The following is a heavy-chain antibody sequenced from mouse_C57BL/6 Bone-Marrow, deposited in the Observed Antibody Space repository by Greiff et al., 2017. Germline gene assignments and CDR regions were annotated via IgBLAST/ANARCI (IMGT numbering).Heavy chain of an antibody. CDR1: GYSFTDYN. J-gene: IGHJ4*01. CDR3: ARCYDYDYAMDY. V-gene: IGHV1-39*01. D-gene: IGHD2-4*01. CDR2: IKPNYGTT. Sequence: VQLKQSGPELVKPGASVKISCKASGYSFTDYNMNWVKQSNGKSLEWIGVIKPNYGTTSYNQKFKGKATLTVDQSSSTSYMQLNSLTSEDSAVYYCARCYDYDYAMDYWGQGTSVTVSS.